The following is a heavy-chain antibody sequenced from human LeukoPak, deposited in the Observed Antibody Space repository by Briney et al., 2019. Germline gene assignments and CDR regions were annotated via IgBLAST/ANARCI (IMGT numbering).Heavy chain of an antibody. J-gene: IGHJ3*02. Sequence: GGSLRLSCAASGFTFSTYYMNWVRQAPGKGLEWVSYISTSSTTTYNADSVKGRFTISRDNAKNSLYLQMNSLRAEDTAVYYCARGGIITSYAFEIWGQGAMVTVSS. CDR2: ISTSSTTT. CDR3: ARGGIITSYAFEI. V-gene: IGHV3-48*04. D-gene: IGHD1-26*01. CDR1: GFTFSTYY.